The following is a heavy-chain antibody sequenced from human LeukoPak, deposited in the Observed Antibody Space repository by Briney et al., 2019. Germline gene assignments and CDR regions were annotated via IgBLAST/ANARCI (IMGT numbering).Heavy chain of an antibody. CDR2: IDYSGGSS. J-gene: IGHJ5*02. Sequence: GGSLRLSCTVSGFTLSSYEMSWIRQAPGKGLEWVSSIDYSGGSSYYADSVKGRFTISRDDSKNTLYLQMNSLRAEDTAVYYCARDSPVHNWFDPWGQGTLVTVSS. V-gene: IGHV3-23*01. CDR1: GFTLSSYE. CDR3: ARDSPVHNWFDP.